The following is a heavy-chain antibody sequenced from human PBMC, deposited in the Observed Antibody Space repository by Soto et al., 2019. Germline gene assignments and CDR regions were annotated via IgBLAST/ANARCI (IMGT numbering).Heavy chain of an antibody. Sequence: GGSLRLSCAASGFTFSSYSMNWVRQAPGKGLEWVSYISSSSSTIYYADSVKGRFTISRDNSKNTLYLQMNSLRAEDTAVYYCAKDYDSSDYYHYWGQGTLVTVSS. D-gene: IGHD3-22*01. V-gene: IGHV3-48*01. CDR1: GFTFSSYS. J-gene: IGHJ4*02. CDR3: AKDYDSSDYYHY. CDR2: ISSSSSTI.